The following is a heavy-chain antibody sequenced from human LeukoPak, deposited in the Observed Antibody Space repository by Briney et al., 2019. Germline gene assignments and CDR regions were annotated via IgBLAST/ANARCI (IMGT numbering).Heavy chain of an antibody. D-gene: IGHD3-16*01. V-gene: IGHV3-23*01. Sequence: PGGSLRLSCAASGFTFSSYAMSWVRQAPGKGLEWVSGILDSGYSRYYANSVKGRFTISRDNSSNTLYLQMNSLRAEDTAVYYCAKLGGHPLHNYYVGVWGKGTTVAVSS. CDR3: AKLGGHPLHNYYVGV. CDR2: ILDSGYSR. CDR1: GFTFSSYA. J-gene: IGHJ6*03.